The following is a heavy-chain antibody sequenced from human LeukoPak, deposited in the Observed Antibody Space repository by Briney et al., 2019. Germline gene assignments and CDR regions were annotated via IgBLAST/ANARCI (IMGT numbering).Heavy chain of an antibody. CDR1: GFTFSSYE. Sequence: GGSLRLSCAASGFTFSSYEMNWVRQAPGKGLEWVSGITGSSTWTYYADSVKGRFTISRDNSNNTLHLQMNSLRAEDTAIYYCARELVSLGTGYFDLWGRGTLVTVSS. J-gene: IGHJ2*01. V-gene: IGHV3-23*01. CDR3: ARELVSLGTGYFDL. CDR2: ITGSSTWT. D-gene: IGHD7-27*01.